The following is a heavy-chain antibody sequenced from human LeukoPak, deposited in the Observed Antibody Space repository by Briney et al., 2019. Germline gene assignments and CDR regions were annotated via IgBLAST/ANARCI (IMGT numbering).Heavy chain of an antibody. CDR1: GYTFTGYY. CDR3: ARTNRELVTGFDY. CDR2: INPNSGGT. Sequence: ASVKVSCKASGYTFTGYYMHWVRQAPGQGLEWMGWINPNSGGTNYAQKFQGRVTIAADESTSTAYMELSRLRSDDTAVYYCARTNRELVTGFDYWGQGTLVTVSS. V-gene: IGHV1-2*02. D-gene: IGHD6-6*01. J-gene: IGHJ4*02.